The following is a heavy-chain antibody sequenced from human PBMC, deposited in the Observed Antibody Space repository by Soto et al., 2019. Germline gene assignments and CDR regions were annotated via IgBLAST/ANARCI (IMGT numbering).Heavy chain of an antibody. CDR3: ASPSYGSGSYY. Sequence: QVQLVQSGAEVKKPGASVKVSGKASGYTFSNYLLHWVRQAPGQGLEWMGWINAGNGHTQYSQKFQGRVTFTRDTSASTAYIELSSLSSADTAVYYCASPSYGSGSYYWGQGTMVTVSS. CDR2: INAGNGHT. J-gene: IGHJ4*02. CDR1: GYTFSNYL. V-gene: IGHV1-3*01. D-gene: IGHD3-10*01.